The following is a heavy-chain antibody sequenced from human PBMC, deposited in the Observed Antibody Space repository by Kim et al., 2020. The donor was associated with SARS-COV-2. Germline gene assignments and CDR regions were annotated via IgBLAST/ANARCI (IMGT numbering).Heavy chain of an antibody. V-gene: IGHV4-39*01. CDR1: GGSISSSSYY. J-gene: IGHJ5*02. CDR2: IYYSGST. Sequence: SETLSFTCTVSGGSISSSSYYWGWIRQPPGKGLEWIGSIYYSGSTYYNPSLKSRVTISVDTSKNQFSLKLSSVTAADTAVYYCARHRFDTIFGVVIIPGWFDPRGKGTLVTVSS. D-gene: IGHD3-3*01. CDR3: ARHRFDTIFGVVIIPGWFDP.